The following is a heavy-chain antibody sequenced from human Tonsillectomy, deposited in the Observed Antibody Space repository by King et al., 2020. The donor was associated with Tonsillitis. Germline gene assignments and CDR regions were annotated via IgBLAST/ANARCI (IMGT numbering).Heavy chain of an antibody. Sequence: QLVQSGAEVKKPGESLKISCKGSGYSFTSYWIGWVGQMPGKGLEWMGIIYPGDSVTSYSPSFQGQVTISADNSISTAYLQWSSLKAPASAMYYCARLGRLSENKGLEYWGQGTLVTVSS. V-gene: IGHV5-51*03. CDR3: ARLGRLSENKGLEY. J-gene: IGHJ4*02. CDR2: IYPGDSVT. D-gene: IGHD1-14*01. CDR1: GYSFTSYW.